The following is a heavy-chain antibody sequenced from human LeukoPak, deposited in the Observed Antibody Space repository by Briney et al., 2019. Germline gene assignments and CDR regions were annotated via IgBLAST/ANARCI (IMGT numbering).Heavy chain of an antibody. D-gene: IGHD5-12*01. Sequence: SETLSLTCTVSGGSISSYYWSWIRQPPGKGLEWIGYIYYSGSTNYNPSLKSRVTISVDTSKKQFSLKVSSVTAADTAVYYCAGGSSDYYYYGMDVWGQGTSVTVSS. CDR3: AGGSSDYYYYGMDV. CDR1: GGSISSYY. J-gene: IGHJ6*02. CDR2: IYYSGST. V-gene: IGHV4-59*01.